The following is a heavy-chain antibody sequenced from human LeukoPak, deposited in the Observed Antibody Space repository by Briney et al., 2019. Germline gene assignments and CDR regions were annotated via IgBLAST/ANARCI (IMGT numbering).Heavy chain of an antibody. V-gene: IGHV4-34*01. CDR2: INHSGST. CDR3: ARVVPAANWFDP. CDR1: GGSFSGYY. Sequence: SETLSLTCAVYGGSFSGYYWSWIRQPPGKGLEWIGEINHSGSTNYNPSLKSRVTMSVDTSKNQFSLKLSSVTAADTAVYYCARVVPAANWFDPWGQGTLVTVSS. J-gene: IGHJ5*02. D-gene: IGHD2-2*01.